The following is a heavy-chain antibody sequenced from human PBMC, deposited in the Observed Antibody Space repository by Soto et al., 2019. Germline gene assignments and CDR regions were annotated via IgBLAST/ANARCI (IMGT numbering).Heavy chain of an antibody. D-gene: IGHD4-17*01. Sequence: ASVKVSFKASGYTFTSYYMHWVRQAPGQGLEWMGITNPSGGSTSYAQKFQGRVTMTRDTSTSTVYMELSSLRSEDTAVYYCAREGRDSTVTTDYYYYGMDVWGQGTTVTVSS. J-gene: IGHJ6*02. CDR2: TNPSGGST. CDR3: AREGRDSTVTTDYYYYGMDV. CDR1: GYTFTSYY. V-gene: IGHV1-46*01.